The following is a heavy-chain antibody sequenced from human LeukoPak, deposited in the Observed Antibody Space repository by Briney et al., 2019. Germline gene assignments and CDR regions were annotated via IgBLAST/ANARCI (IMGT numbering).Heavy chain of an antibody. CDR3: AMPGYYGSGSYVRDY. D-gene: IGHD3-10*01. CDR2: INHSGNI. Sequence: KPSETLSLTCGGYGGSFSGYYWSWIRQPPGKGLEWIGEINHSGNINYNPSLKSRVTISVDTSKNQFSLKLSSVTAADTAVYYCAMPGYYGSGSYVRDYWGQGTLVTVSS. CDR1: GGSFSGYY. V-gene: IGHV4-34*01. J-gene: IGHJ4*02.